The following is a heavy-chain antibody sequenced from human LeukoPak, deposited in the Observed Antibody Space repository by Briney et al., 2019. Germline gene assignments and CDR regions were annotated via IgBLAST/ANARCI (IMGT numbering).Heavy chain of an antibody. J-gene: IGHJ4*02. CDR3: ARGLGYCSGGSCYGIYFDY. D-gene: IGHD2-15*01. CDR1: GGSISSGSYY. CDR2: IYTSGGT. V-gene: IGHV4-61*02. Sequence: PSETLSLTCTVSGGSISSGSYYWSWIRQPAGKGLEWIGRIYTSGGTNYNPSLKSRVTISVDTSKNQFSLKLTSVTAADTAVYYCARGLGYCSGGSCYGIYFDYWGQGTLVTVSS.